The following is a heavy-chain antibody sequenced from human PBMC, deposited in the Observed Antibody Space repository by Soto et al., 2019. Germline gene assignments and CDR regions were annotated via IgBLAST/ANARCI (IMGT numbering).Heavy chain of an antibody. D-gene: IGHD3-22*01. CDR2: ISSGNSYI. V-gene: IGHV3-21*01. Sequence: PGGSLRLSCAASGFTFSSYTMHWVRQAPGKGLEWVSSISSGNSYIYYADSVKGRFAISRDNAKNSVYLQMNSLRAEDTGVYYCARDFYYDSDWGQGTLVTVSS. CDR1: GFTFSSYT. J-gene: IGHJ4*02. CDR3: ARDFYYDSD.